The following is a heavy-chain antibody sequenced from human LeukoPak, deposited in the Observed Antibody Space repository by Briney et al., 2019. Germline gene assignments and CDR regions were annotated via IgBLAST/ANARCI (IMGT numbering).Heavy chain of an antibody. D-gene: IGHD2-2*01. CDR2: MNSNSGNT. J-gene: IGHJ5*02. CDR1: GYTFTSYD. Sequence: ASVKVSCKASGYTFTSYDINWVRQATGQGLEWMGWMNSNSGNTGYAQKFQGRVTITRNTSISTAYMELSSLRSEDTAVYYCARTRLKYRRSTSCYNWFDPWGQGTLVTVSS. V-gene: IGHV1-8*03. CDR3: ARTRLKYRRSTSCYNWFDP.